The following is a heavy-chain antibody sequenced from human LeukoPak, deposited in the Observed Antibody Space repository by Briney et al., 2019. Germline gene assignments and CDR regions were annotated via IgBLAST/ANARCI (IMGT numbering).Heavy chain of an antibody. V-gene: IGHV1-46*01. CDR3: ATASGSSAVPFDY. CDR1: GYTFTSNY. J-gene: IGHJ4*02. D-gene: IGHD3-10*01. CDR2: IAPSSGTT. Sequence: ASVKVSCKASGYTFTSNYMHWVRQAPGQGLEWMGVIAPSSGTTSYAQKFQGRVTMTRDTSTSTLYMELSSLTSEDTAVYYCATASGSSAVPFDYWGQGTLVTVSS.